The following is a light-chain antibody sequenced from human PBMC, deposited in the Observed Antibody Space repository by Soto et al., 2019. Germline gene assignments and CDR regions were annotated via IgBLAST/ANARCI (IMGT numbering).Light chain of an antibody. CDR1: SSDIGSYDL. J-gene: IGLJ1*01. CDR2: EDT. CDR3: CSYAGSSTYYV. V-gene: IGLV2-23*01. Sequence: QSVLTQAASVSGSPGQSITISCTGTSSDIGSYDLVSWYQQHPGKAPKLIIYEDTKRPSGVSDRFSGSKSGYTASLTISGLQAEDEADYYCCSYAGSSTYYVFGTGTQLTVL.